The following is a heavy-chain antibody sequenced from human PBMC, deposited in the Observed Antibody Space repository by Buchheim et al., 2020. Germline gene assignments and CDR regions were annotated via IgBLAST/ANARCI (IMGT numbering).Heavy chain of an antibody. J-gene: IGHJ6*02. D-gene: IGHD4-17*01. CDR3: ASRYGDYYYAMDV. CDR2: ITTDGSGT. V-gene: IGHV3-74*01. CDR1: GFTFSSYW. Sequence: EVQLVESGGGLVQPGGSLRLSCAASGFTFSSYWMHWVRQAPGEGLVWVSRITTDGSGTSYADSVKGRFAISRDSAQNTLYLQMSSLRAEDSAVYYCASRYGDYYYAMDVWGQGTT.